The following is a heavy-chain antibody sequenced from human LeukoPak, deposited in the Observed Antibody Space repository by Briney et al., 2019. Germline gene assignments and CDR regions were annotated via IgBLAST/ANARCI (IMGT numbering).Heavy chain of an antibody. CDR3: ARGSPKSAVRGKIPDY. CDR1: GYTLTSYD. J-gene: IGHJ4*02. CDR2: MNPNSGNT. D-gene: IGHD4-17*01. V-gene: IGHV1-8*01. Sequence: GASVKVSCRASGYTLTSYDINWVRQASGQGLEWMGWMNPNSGNTGYAQKFQGRVSLTTNTSTTTAYMELSSLRSEDTAVYYCARGSPKSAVRGKIPDYWGQGTLVTVSP.